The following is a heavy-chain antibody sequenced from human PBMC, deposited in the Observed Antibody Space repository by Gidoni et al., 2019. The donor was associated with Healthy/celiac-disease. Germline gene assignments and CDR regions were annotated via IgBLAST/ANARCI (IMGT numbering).Heavy chain of an antibody. CDR3: ARDGSIAVAGTFFDY. CDR2: IWYDGSNK. D-gene: IGHD6-19*01. V-gene: IGHV3-33*01. CDR1: GFTFSSYG. J-gene: IGHJ4*02. Sequence: QVQLVESGGGVVQPGRSLRLSCAASGFTFSSYGMHWVRQAPGKGLEWLAVIWYDGSNKYYADSVKGRFTSSRDNSKNTLYLQMNSLRAEDTAVYYCARDGSIAVAGTFFDYWGQGTLVTVSS.